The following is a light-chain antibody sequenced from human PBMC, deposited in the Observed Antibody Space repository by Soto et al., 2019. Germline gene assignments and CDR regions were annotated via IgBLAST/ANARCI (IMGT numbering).Light chain of an antibody. V-gene: IGKV1-39*01. CDR3: QQSYSTPIT. CDR1: QSISMY. CDR2: AAS. J-gene: IGKJ5*01. Sequence: DIQMTQSPSSLSASVGDRVTITCRASQSISMYLNWYQQKPGKAPKVLIYAASNFQSGVPSRFSGSGSGTDFTLTISSLQHEDFATYYCQQSYSTPITFGQGTRLEIK.